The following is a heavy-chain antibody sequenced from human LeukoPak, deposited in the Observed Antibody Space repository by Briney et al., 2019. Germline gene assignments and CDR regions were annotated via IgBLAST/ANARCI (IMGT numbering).Heavy chain of an antibody. CDR3: ARLYSSSVNF. Sequence: GGSLRLSCAASGFTFSSYWMSWVRQAPGKGLEWVASIKQDGSEKHYVDSVKGRFTISRDNAKNSLYLQMNSPRADDTAVYYCARLYSSSVNFWGQGTMVTVSS. V-gene: IGHV3-7*01. D-gene: IGHD6-13*01. CDR2: IKQDGSEK. J-gene: IGHJ4*02. CDR1: GFTFSSYW.